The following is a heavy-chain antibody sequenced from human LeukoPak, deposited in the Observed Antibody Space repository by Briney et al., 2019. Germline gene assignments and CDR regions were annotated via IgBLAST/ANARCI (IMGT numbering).Heavy chain of an antibody. J-gene: IGHJ4*02. CDR3: ASSGSYRFDY. Sequence: GGSLRLSCAASGFTFGNYAMNWVRQTPGKGLEWVSGTSGSEGATWYADSVKGRFTISRDNAKNSLYLQMNSLRDEDTAVYYCASSGSYRFDYWGQGTLVTVSS. CDR1: GFTFGNYA. V-gene: IGHV3-23*01. D-gene: IGHD1-26*01. CDR2: TSGSEGAT.